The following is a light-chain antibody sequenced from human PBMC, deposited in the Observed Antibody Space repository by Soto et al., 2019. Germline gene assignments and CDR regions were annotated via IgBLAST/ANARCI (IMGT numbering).Light chain of an antibody. CDR2: GNS. J-gene: IGLJ1*01. Sequence: QSVLTQPPSVSGAPGQRVTISCTGSSSNIGAGYDVHWYQQLPGTAPKLLIYGNSNRPSGVPDRFSGSKSGTSASLAITGLQAEDEADYYCQSYDSSLSGVFGTGTTVTVL. CDR1: SSNIGAGYD. CDR3: QSYDSSLSGV. V-gene: IGLV1-40*01.